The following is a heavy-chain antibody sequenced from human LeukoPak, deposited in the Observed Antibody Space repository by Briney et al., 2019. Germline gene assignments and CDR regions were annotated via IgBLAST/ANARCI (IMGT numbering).Heavy chain of an antibody. CDR1: GFSLSTSGVG. V-gene: IGHV2-5*01. CDR2: IYWNDDK. J-gene: IGHJ4*02. D-gene: IGHD6-13*01. Sequence: SGPTLVNPTQTLTLTCTFSGFSLSTSGVGVGWIRQPPGKALEWLALIYWNDDKRYSPSLKSRLTITKDTSKNQVVLTMTNMDSVDTATYYCAHRPLSGYSSSWYFDYWGQGTLVTVSS. CDR3: AHRPLSGYSSSWYFDY.